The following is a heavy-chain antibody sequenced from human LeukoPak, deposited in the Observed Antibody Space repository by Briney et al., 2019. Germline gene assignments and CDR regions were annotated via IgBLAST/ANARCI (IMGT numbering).Heavy chain of an antibody. Sequence: SETLSLTCRVSGGFLSNYNWNWIRQSAGKGLEWIGRIYISESTDYNPSLKSRVTMSVDASKNEFSLRLNSVTAADSAVYYCARTSGRSWFYYYIDVWGKGTTVTVSS. J-gene: IGHJ6*03. CDR2: IYISEST. CDR1: GGFLSNYN. D-gene: IGHD2-15*01. CDR3: ARTSGRSWFYYYIDV. V-gene: IGHV4-4*07.